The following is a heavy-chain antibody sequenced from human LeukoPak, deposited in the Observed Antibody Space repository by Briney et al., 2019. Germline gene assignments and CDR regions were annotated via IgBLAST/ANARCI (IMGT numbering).Heavy chain of an antibody. CDR1: GGTFSSYA. D-gene: IGHD6-19*01. CDR2: ITPIFGIA. Sequence: SVKVSCKASGGTFSSYAISWVRQAPGQGLEWMGRITPIFGIANYAQKFQGRVTITADKSTSTAYMELSSLRSEDTAVYYCARDIAVAGYGLAYWGQGTLVTVSS. V-gene: IGHV1-69*04. CDR3: ARDIAVAGYGLAY. J-gene: IGHJ4*02.